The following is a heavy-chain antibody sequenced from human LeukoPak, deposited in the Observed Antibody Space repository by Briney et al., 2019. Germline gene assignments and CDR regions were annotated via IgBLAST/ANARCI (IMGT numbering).Heavy chain of an antibody. V-gene: IGHV3-23*01. CDR3: ARDLAWGAFDY. CDR2: IIPSGHTT. CDR1: GFTFSSHG. D-gene: IGHD7-27*01. Sequence: GGSLRLSYAASGFTFSSHGMNWVRQAPGKGLEWVSGIIPSGHTTYYADSVKGRFTISRDDSKSTLSLQMNSLRVEDTAVYYCARDLAWGAFDYWGQGTLVSVSS. J-gene: IGHJ4*02.